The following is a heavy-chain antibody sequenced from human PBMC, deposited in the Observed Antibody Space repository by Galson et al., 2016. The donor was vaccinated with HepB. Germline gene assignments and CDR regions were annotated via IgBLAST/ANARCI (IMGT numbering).Heavy chain of an antibody. Sequence: SLRLSCAASGFTFSSYAMSWVRQAPGKGLEWVSSRGSGGPTYYADSVKGRFTISRDNSKNTLFLQMHSLRADDTAVYYCAKSVLEYDILTGYYRRGADYWGQRTLFTVSS. D-gene: IGHD3-9*01. J-gene: IGHJ4*02. CDR2: RGSGGPT. CDR3: AKSVLEYDILTGYYRRGADY. V-gene: IGHV3-23*01. CDR1: GFTFSSYA.